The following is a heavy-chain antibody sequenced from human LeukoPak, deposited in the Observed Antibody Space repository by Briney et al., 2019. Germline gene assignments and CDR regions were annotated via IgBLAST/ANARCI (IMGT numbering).Heavy chain of an antibody. Sequence: SETLSLTCTVSGGSISSSSYYWGWIRQPPGKGLEWIGSIYYSGSTYYNPSLKSRVTISVDTSKNQFSLKLSSVTAADTVVYYCARDRQWLGFDYWGQGTLVTVSS. V-gene: IGHV4-39*07. D-gene: IGHD6-19*01. J-gene: IGHJ4*02. CDR3: ARDRQWLGFDY. CDR1: GGSISSSSYY. CDR2: IYYSGST.